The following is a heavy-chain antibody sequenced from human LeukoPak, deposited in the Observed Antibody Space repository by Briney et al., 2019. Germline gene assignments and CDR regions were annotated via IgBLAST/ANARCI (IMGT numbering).Heavy chain of an antibody. CDR2: MSSNGGST. J-gene: IGHJ6*03. Sequence: GGSLRLSCAASGFTFSSYAMHWVRQAPGKGLEYVSAMSSNGGSTYYANSVKGRFTISRDNSKNTLYLQMGSLRAEDMAVYYCARSTYDFWSGYAGYYYYMDVWGKGTTVTVSS. CDR3: ARSTYDFWSGYAGYYYYMDV. D-gene: IGHD3-3*01. V-gene: IGHV3-64*01. CDR1: GFTFSSYA.